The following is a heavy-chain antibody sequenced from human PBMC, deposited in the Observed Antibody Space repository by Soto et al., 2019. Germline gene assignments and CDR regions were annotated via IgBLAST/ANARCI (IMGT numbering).Heavy chain of an antibody. J-gene: IGHJ4*02. D-gene: IGHD3-16*01. CDR1: GYTFNSHE. CDR2: ISGSGTT. Sequence: EVLLVESGGGSRQPGGSLRLSCVASGYTFNSHEMNWVRQAPGKGLEWISSISGSGTTNYAESVKGRFTISRDNAHKSLFLEMKHLRVEDTAVYYCARGGIHWGQGTLVTVSS. CDR3: ARGGIH. V-gene: IGHV3-48*03.